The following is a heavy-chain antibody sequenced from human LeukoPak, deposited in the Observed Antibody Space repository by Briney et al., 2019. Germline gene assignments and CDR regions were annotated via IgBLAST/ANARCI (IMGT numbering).Heavy chain of an antibody. V-gene: IGHV3-74*01. CDR3: ARGSQQQLVPGSRSWFDP. D-gene: IGHD6-13*01. CDR1: GFTFSSYW. Sequence: PGGSLRLSCAASGFTFSSYWMHWVRQAPGKGLVWVSRINSDGSSTSYADSVKGRFTISRDNAKNTLYLQMNSLRAEDTAVYYCARGSQQQLVPGSRSWFDPWGQGTLVTVSS. J-gene: IGHJ5*02. CDR2: INSDGSST.